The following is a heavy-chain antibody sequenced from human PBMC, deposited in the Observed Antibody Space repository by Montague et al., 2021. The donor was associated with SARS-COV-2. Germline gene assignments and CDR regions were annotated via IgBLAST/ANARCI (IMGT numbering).Heavy chain of an antibody. CDR1: GYTLTELS. J-gene: IGHJ6*02. D-gene: IGHD1-26*01. CDR3: ATDMGMTSSGGYWGGMDV. Sequence: SVKVSCKVSGYTLTELSMHWVRQAPGKGLERMGGFDPEDGETIYAQKFQGRVTMTEDTSTDTAYMELSSLRSEDTAVYYCATDMGMTSSGGYWGGMDVWGQGTTVTVSS. V-gene: IGHV1-24*01. CDR2: FDPEDGET.